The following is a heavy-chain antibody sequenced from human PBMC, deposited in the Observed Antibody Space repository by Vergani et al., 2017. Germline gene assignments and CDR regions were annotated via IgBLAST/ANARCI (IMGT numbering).Heavy chain of an antibody. J-gene: IGHJ6*03. Sequence: EVQLVESGGGLVQPGRSLRLSCVASGFPFDAYAMHWVRQAPGKGLEWVSGISWKSGSIGYADSVKGRFTISRDNAKTSLYLQMNSLRAEDTALYYCAKEAAAGVYYYYYYMDVWGKGTTVTVSS. V-gene: IGHV3-9*01. D-gene: IGHD6-13*01. CDR1: GFPFDAYA. CDR2: ISWKSGSI. CDR3: AKEAAAGVYYYYYYMDV.